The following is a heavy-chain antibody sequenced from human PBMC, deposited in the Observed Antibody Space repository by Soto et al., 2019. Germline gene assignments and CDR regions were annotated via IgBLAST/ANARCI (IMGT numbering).Heavy chain of an antibody. CDR3: ARAETGSLAFDI. CDR2: IYYSGST. V-gene: IGHV4-30-4*01. CDR1: GGSISSGDYY. J-gene: IGHJ3*02. Sequence: SETLSLTCTVSGGSISSGDYYWSWIRQPPGKGLEWIGYIYYSGSTYYNPSLKSRVTISVDTSKNQFSLKLSSVTAADTAVYYCARAETGSLAFDIWGQGTMVTVSS. D-gene: IGHD3-9*01.